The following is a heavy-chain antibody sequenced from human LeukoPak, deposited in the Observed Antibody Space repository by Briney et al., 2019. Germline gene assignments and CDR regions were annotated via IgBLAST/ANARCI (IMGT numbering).Heavy chain of an antibody. Sequence: SQTLSLTCTVSGGSISSGSYYWSWIRQPAGKGLEGIGRIYPVGSTNYNPSLKSRVTISVDTSKNQFSLKLSSVTAADTDVYFCARETNGYYDHWGQGTLVTVSS. CDR3: ARETNGYYDH. CDR2: IYPVGST. V-gene: IGHV4-61*02. D-gene: IGHD3-22*01. CDR1: GGSISSGSYY. J-gene: IGHJ4*02.